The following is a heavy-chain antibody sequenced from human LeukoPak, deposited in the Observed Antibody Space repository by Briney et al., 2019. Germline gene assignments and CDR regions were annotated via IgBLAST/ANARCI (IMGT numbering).Heavy chain of an antibody. CDR1: GYTFTGYC. CDR2: INPNSGGT. D-gene: IGHD6-6*01. V-gene: IGHV1-2*02. J-gene: IGHJ4*02. Sequence: ASVKVSCKASGYTFTGYCMHWVRQAPGQGLEWMGWINPNSGGTNYAQKFQGRVTMTRDTSISTAYMELSRLRSGDTAVYCCARDNRGFQLVSPFGYWGQGTLVTVSS. CDR3: ARDNRGFQLVSPFGY.